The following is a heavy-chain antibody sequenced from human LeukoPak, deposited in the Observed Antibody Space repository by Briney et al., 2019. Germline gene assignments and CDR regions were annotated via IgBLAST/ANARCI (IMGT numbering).Heavy chain of an antibody. D-gene: IGHD3-3*01. CDR2: IKSKTDGGTT. Sequence: SCKASGGTFSSYAISWVRQAPGKGLEWVGRIKSKTDGGTTDYAAPVKGRFTISRDDSKNTLYLQMNNLKTEDTAVYYCTTYDFWRAFDYWGQGTLVTVSS. V-gene: IGHV3-15*01. CDR1: GGTFSSYA. J-gene: IGHJ4*02. CDR3: TTYDFWRAFDY.